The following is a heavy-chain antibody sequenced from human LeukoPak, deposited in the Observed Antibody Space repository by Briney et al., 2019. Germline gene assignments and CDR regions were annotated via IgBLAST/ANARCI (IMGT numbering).Heavy chain of an antibody. D-gene: IGHD5-18*01. Sequence: SETLSLTCTVSGGSINNYYWNWIRQPPGKGPEWIGHVYYNGNTMYNPSLTDRLIISLHTSENQFSLKLTSVSAADTALYYCARDPRPNSNNWFDNWGQGILVTVSS. V-gene: IGHV4-59*01. J-gene: IGHJ5*02. CDR2: VYYNGNT. CDR3: ARDPRPNSNNWFDN. CDR1: GGSINNYY.